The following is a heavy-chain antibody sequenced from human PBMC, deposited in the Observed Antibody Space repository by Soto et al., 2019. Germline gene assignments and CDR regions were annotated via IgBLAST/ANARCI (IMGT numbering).Heavy chain of an antibody. CDR2: INHSGST. D-gene: IGHD3-16*02. Sequence: QVQLQQWGAGLLKPSETLSLTCAVYGGSFTDYYWTWIRQPPGKGLEWIGEINHSGSTNYNPSLKKRVTISLDPSKNQFSLKVNSVTAADTAVYFCARVRARLLSHAFDFWGQGTLVTVSS. CDR3: ARVRARLLSHAFDF. V-gene: IGHV4-34*01. J-gene: IGHJ3*01. CDR1: GGSFTDYY.